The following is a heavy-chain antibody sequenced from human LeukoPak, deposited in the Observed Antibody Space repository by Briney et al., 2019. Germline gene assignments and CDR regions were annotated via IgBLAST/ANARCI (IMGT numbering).Heavy chain of an antibody. Sequence: ASVKVSCKASGFIFTDYGISWVRQAPGQGLEWMGWISAKNGSANYAQKLQGRVTMTIHTSMTTAYMELRSLRYDDTAVYYCATTKSAMVSCFDPWGQGTLVTVSS. CDR2: ISAKNGSA. D-gene: IGHD5-18*01. V-gene: IGHV1-18*01. CDR1: GFIFTDYG. CDR3: ATTKSAMVSCFDP. J-gene: IGHJ5*02.